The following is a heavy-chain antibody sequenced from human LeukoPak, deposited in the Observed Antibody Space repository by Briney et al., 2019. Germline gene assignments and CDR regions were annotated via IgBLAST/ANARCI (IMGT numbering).Heavy chain of an antibody. J-gene: IGHJ6*02. D-gene: IGHD2-2*01. CDR1: GYTFTSYD. CDR3: ARFGVVVPAASYGMDV. CDR2: MNPNSGNT. V-gene: IGHV1-8*01. Sequence: ASVKVSCEASGYTFTSYDINWVRQATGQGLEWMGWMNPNSGNTGYAQKFQGRVTMTRNTSISTAYMELSSLRSEDTAVYYCARFGVVVPAASYGMDVWGQGTTVTVSS.